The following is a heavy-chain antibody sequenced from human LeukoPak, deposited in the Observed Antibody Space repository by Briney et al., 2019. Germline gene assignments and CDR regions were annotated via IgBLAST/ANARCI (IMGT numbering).Heavy chain of an antibody. CDR1: GFTVSSHY. CDR2: IYSGGTT. J-gene: IGHJ5*02. D-gene: IGHD6-19*01. CDR3: ARVYGYSSGWYDH. V-gene: IGHV3-53*01. Sequence: GALRLSCAASGFTVSSHYMSWVRQAPGKGLEWVSVIYSGGTTHYADSVKGRFTISRDNSKNTLYLQMNSLRAEDTAVYYCARVYGYSSGWYDHWGQGTLVTVSS.